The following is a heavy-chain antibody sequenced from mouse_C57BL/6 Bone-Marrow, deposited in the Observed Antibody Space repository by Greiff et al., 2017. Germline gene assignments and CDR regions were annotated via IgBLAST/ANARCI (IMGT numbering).Heavy chain of an antibody. Sequence: EVKLQESGAELVRPGASVTLSCTASGFNIKDDYMHWVKQRPEQGLEWIGWIDPENGDTAYASKFQGKATITADTSSNTAYLQLSSLTSEDTAVYYCTTFDYRGQGTLVTVSA. J-gene: IGHJ3*01. V-gene: IGHV14-4*01. CDR2: IDPENGDT. CDR1: GFNIKDDY. CDR3: TTFDY.